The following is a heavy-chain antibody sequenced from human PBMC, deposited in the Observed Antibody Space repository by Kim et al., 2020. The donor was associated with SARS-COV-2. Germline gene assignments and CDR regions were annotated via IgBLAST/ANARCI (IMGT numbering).Heavy chain of an antibody. V-gene: IGHV7-4-1*02. CDR2: INTNTGNP. J-gene: IGHJ4*02. D-gene: IGHD6-6*01. Sequence: ASVKVSCKASGYTFTSYAMNWVRQAPGQGLEWMGWINTNTGNPTYAQGFTGRFVFSLDTSVSTAYLQISSLKAEDTAVYYCARDSYEQYSSSPLFDYWGQGTLVTVSS. CDR3: ARDSYEQYSSSPLFDY. CDR1: GYTFTSYA.